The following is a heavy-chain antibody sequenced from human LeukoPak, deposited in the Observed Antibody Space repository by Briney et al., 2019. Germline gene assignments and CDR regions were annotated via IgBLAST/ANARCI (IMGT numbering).Heavy chain of an antibody. Sequence: GASVKVSCKASGYTFTSYDINWVRHATGQGLEWMGWMNPNSGNTGYAQKFQGRVTMTRDTSTSTVYMELSSLRSEDTAVYYCARDILSFAGFDYWGQGTLVTVSS. CDR3: ARDILSFAGFDY. J-gene: IGHJ4*02. D-gene: IGHD2/OR15-2a*01. V-gene: IGHV1-8*01. CDR1: GYTFTSYD. CDR2: MNPNSGNT.